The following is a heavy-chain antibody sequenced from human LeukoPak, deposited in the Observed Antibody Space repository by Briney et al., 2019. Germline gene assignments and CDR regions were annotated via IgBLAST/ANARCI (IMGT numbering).Heavy chain of an antibody. CDR3: ARVHFTADWSSTFYFDY. D-gene: IGHD3-9*01. CDR1: GDSISSSSDS. CDR2: IYYSGST. V-gene: IGHV4-39*07. Sequence: PSETLSLTCTVSGDSISSSSDSWGWIRQPPGKGLEWIGSIYYSGSTYYNPSLKSRVTISVDTSKNQFSLKLSSVTAADTAVYYCARVHFTADWSSTFYFDYWGQGTLVTVSS. J-gene: IGHJ4*02.